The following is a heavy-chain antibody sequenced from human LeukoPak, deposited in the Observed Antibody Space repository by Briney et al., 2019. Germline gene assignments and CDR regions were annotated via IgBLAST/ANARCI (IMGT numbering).Heavy chain of an antibody. CDR2: ISSNGEKT. J-gene: IGHJ6*02. D-gene: IGHD4-17*01. CDR3: ARGVDYGDLQYYYGMDV. Sequence: GGSLRLSCAASGFSFSSYAMHWVRQAPGKGPEYVSAISSNGEKTYYANSVKGRFTISRDNSKKTLYLQMGSLREDDMAVYYCARGVDYGDLQYYYGMDVWGQGTVVTVSS. V-gene: IGHV3-64*01. CDR1: GFSFSSYA.